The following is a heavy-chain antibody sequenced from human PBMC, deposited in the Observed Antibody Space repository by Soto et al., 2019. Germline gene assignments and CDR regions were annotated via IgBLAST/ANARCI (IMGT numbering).Heavy chain of an antibody. CDR3: ARGYCSSTSCYRIRFDP. V-gene: IGHV5-51*01. J-gene: IGHJ5*02. CDR1: GYSFTSYW. Sequence: GASLKSSCRGSGYSFTSYWSGGVRQMPGRGLEWMGIIYPGDSDTRYSPSFQGQVTISADRSISTAYLQWSTLKASDTAMYYCARGYCSSTSCYRIRFDPWGQGTLVTVSS. CDR2: IYPGDSDT. D-gene: IGHD2-2*02.